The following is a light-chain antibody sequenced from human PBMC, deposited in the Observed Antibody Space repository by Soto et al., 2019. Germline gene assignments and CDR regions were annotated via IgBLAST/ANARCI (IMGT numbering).Light chain of an antibody. J-gene: IGKJ1*01. V-gene: IGKV1D-16*01. CDR3: QQYNTYSRT. CDR2: AAS. CDR1: QGISRW. Sequence: MQMTQSPSSVSSSLGDRVSITCGASQGISRWLAWYQQKQGKAPKLLIYAASSLQSGVPSRFGGAGSGTEFTITISSLQTDDGSTYYCQQYNTYSRTFGQGTKVDIK.